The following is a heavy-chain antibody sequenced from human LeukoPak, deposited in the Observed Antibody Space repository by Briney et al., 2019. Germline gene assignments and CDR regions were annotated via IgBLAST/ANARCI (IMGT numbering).Heavy chain of an antibody. V-gene: IGHV3-53*01. Sequence: GGSLRLSCAASGFTFSSYSMNWVRQAPGRGLEWVSFIYADGNTYYADSVKGRFTISRDISKNAVYLQMNSLRAEDTAVYYCARDSYGDANFDSWGQGTLVTVSS. CDR1: GFTFSSYS. CDR2: IYADGNT. D-gene: IGHD4-17*01. J-gene: IGHJ4*02. CDR3: ARDSYGDANFDS.